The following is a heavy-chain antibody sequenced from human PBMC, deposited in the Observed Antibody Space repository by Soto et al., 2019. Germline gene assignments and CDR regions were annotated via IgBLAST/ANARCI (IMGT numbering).Heavy chain of an antibody. CDR3: ARIHSSSWYSQYYYYDYGMDV. V-gene: IGHV2-26*01. Sequence: QVTLKESGPVLVKPTETLTLTCTVSGFSLSNARMGVSWIRQPPGKALEWLAHIFSNDEKSYSTSLKSRLTTSKDTSKSQVVLTMTNIDPVDTATYCCARIHSSSWYSQYYYYDYGMDVWGRGTTVTVSS. CDR1: GFSLSNARMG. J-gene: IGHJ6*02. D-gene: IGHD6-13*01. CDR2: IFSNDEK.